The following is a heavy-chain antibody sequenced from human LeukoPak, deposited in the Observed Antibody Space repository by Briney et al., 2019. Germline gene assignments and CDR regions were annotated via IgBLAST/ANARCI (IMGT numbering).Heavy chain of an antibody. D-gene: IGHD4-17*01. CDR3: ATGASKVTTDFANY. CDR1: GYSFTNYW. J-gene: IGHJ4*02. V-gene: IGHV5-10-1*01. Sequence: GESLKISCKASGYSFTNYWISWVRQLPGKGLEWMGRIGPSDSYTKYSPSFEGHVTISVDKSISTAFLQWHSLKASDSAMYYCATGASKVTTDFANYWGQGTQVAVSS. CDR2: IGPSDSYT.